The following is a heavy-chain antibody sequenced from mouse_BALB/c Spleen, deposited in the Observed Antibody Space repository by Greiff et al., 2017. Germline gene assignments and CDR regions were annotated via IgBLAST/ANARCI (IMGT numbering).Heavy chain of an antibody. CDR3: AREGRYDVEGYAMDY. CDR2: ISSGGST. Sequence: EVQRVESGGGLVKPGGSLKLSCAASGFTFSSYAMSWVRQTPEKRLEWVASISSGGSTYYPDSVKGRFTISRDNARNILYLQMSSLRSEDTAMYYCAREGRYDVEGYAMDYWGQGTSVTVSS. CDR1: GFTFSSYA. V-gene: IGHV5-6-5*01. D-gene: IGHD2-14*01. J-gene: IGHJ4*01.